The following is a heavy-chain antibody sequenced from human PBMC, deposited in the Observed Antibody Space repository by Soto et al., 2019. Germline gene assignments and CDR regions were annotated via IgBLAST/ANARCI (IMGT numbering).Heavy chain of an antibody. CDR2: VSYDGRSK. J-gene: IGHJ5*02. CDR1: GFTFSSYG. Sequence: QGQLVASGGGVVQPGRSLRLSCAASGFTFSSYGMHWVRQGPGKGLEWVAVVSYDGRSKHYIDSVRGRFTISRDNSKNTVYLEMNSLRVEDTAVYYCAREQGTVGWFDPWGQGTVVTVSS. V-gene: IGHV3-30*03. CDR3: AREQGTVGWFDP. D-gene: IGHD3-10*01.